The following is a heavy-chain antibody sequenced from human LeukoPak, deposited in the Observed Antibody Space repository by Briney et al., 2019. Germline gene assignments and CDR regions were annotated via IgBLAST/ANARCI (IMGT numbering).Heavy chain of an antibody. Sequence: ASVKVSCKASGYTFTGYYIHWVRQAPGQGLEWMGIINPSGGSTNYAQKFQGRVTMTRDTSTSTVYMELSSLRFEDTAVYYCARDTPKANNWFDPWGQGTLVTVSS. J-gene: IGHJ5*02. CDR3: ARDTPKANNWFDP. CDR2: INPSGGST. CDR1: GYTFTGYY. V-gene: IGHV1-46*01.